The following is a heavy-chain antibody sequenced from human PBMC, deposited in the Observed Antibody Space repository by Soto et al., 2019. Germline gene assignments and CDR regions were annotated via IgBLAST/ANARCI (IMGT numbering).Heavy chain of an antibody. V-gene: IGHV4-4*02. CDR1: GGSISSSNW. J-gene: IGHJ6*02. CDR3: ARVSGSYYYGMDV. D-gene: IGHD3-10*01. CDR2: IYHSGST. Sequence: QVQLQESGPGLVKPSGTLSLTCAVSGGSISSSNWWSWVRQPPGKGLEWIGEIYHSGSTNYNPSLKSRAPXSXDXXNNQFSLTLSSVTAADTAVYYCARVSGSYYYGMDVWGQGTTVTVSS.